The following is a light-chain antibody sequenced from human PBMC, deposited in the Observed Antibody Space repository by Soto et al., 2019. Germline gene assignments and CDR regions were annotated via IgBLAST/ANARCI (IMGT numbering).Light chain of an antibody. CDR1: QDIANY. CDR3: QRYEDAPLT. Sequence: DIQMTQSPSSLSASVGDRVTMTCRASQDIANYLISYQQQPGKVPKLLIYAASTLHLGVPSRFSGSGSGTDYTLPICSLQPEDVETYSCQRYEDAPLTIGGGTKMEIK. V-gene: IGKV1-27*01. CDR2: AAS. J-gene: IGKJ4*01.